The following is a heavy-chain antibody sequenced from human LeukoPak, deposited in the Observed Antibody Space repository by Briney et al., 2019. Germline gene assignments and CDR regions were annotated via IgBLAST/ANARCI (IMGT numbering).Heavy chain of an antibody. CDR1: GFTFSDYY. CDR2: ISSSSSYT. CDR3: ARDDMAVAGYGYYYGMDV. Sequence: GGSLRLSCAASGFTFSDYYMSWIRQAPGKGLEWVSYISSSSSYTNYADSVKGRFTISRDNAKNSLYLQMNSLRAEDTAVYYCARDDMAVAGYGYYYGMDVWGQGTTVTVSS. D-gene: IGHD6-19*01. V-gene: IGHV3-11*05. J-gene: IGHJ6*02.